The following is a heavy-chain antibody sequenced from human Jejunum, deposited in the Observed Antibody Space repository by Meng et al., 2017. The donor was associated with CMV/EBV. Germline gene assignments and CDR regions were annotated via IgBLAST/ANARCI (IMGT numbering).Heavy chain of an antibody. D-gene: IGHD3-22*01. Sequence: RSRGYYWTWIRQTPGKALEWIGNIDNSGTTFHNPSLKSRVTISLDTANNQFSLKLRSVTAADTAVYYCAKNRGNTDRSGYYWYFDLWGRGTLVTVSS. J-gene: IGHJ2*01. CDR1: RSRGYY. CDR3: AKNRGNTDRSGYYWYFDL. V-gene: IGHV4-31*02. CDR2: IDNSGTT.